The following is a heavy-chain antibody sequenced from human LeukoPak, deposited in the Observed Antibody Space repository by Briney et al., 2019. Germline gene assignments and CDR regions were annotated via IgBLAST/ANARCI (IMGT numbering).Heavy chain of an antibody. Sequence: ASVKVSCKVSGYTLTELSMHWVRQAPGKGLEWMGGFDPEDGETIYALKFQGRVTMTEDTSTDTAYMELSSLRSEDTAVYYCATGNYGSGSYLFDYWGQGTLVTVSS. CDR2: FDPEDGET. V-gene: IGHV1-24*01. CDR1: GYTLTELS. D-gene: IGHD3-10*01. CDR3: ATGNYGSGSYLFDY. J-gene: IGHJ4*02.